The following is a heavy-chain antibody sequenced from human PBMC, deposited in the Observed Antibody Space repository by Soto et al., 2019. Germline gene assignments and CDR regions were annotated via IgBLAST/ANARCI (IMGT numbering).Heavy chain of an antibody. CDR3: ARHRYVWGSYRHMGAPRRSVTWFDH. CDR2: IYYSGST. V-gene: IGHV4-39*01. CDR1: GCSISSSSYY. Sequence: XETLSLTCTVAGCSISSSSYYWGWIRQPRGKGLEWIGIIYYSGSTYYNPSLKSRVTISLDTSKNQFSLKLSSVTAADTAVYYCARHRYVWGSYRHMGAPRRSVTWFDHWGQVSLVTVSS. D-gene: IGHD3-16*02. J-gene: IGHJ5*02.